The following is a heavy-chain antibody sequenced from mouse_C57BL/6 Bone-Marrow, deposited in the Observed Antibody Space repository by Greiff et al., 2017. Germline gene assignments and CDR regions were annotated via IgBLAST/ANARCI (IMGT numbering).Heavy chain of an antibody. D-gene: IGHD2-1*01. CDR1: GYTFTSYG. Sequence: QVQLQQPGAELARPGASVKLSCKASGYTFTSYGISWVKQRTGQGLEWIGEIYPRSGNTYYNEKFKGKATLTADKSSSTAYMELRRLTSEDSAVYCCARLDGNYFAWFAYWGQGTLVTVSA. J-gene: IGHJ3*01. V-gene: IGHV1-81*01. CDR2: IYPRSGNT. CDR3: ARLDGNYFAWFAY.